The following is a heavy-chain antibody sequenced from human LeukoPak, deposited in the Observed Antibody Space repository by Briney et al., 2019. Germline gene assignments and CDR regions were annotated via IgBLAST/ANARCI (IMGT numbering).Heavy chain of an antibody. V-gene: IGHV3-74*01. CDR3: AKGDYYDFWSGVDY. J-gene: IGHJ4*02. CDR1: GFTFSSYW. CDR2: INSDGSST. D-gene: IGHD3-3*01. Sequence: PGGSLRLSCAASGFTFSSYWMHWVRQAPGKGLVWVSRINSDGSSTSYADSVKGRFTISRDNAKNTLYLQMNSLRAEDTAVYYCAKGDYYDFWSGVDYWGQGTLVTVSS.